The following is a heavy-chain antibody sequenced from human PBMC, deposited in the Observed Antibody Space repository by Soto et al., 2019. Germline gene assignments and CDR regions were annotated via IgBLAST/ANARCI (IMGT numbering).Heavy chain of an antibody. CDR2: IWYDGSNK. V-gene: IGHV3-33*01. J-gene: IGHJ3*02. Sequence: QVQLVESGGGVVQPGRSLRLSCAASGFTFSSYGMHWVRQAPGKGLEWVAVIWYDGSNKYYADSVKGRFTISRDNSKNTLYLQMNSLRAEDTAVYYCARGMGGRINYYDSSGYSDAFDIWGQGTMVTVSS. D-gene: IGHD3-22*01. CDR3: ARGMGGRINYYDSSGYSDAFDI. CDR1: GFTFSSYG.